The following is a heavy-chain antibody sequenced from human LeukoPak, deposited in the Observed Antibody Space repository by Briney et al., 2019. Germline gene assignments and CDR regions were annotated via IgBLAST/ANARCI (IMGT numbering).Heavy chain of an antibody. CDR1: GFTFSSYA. CDR3: AKETSGSYYNWFDP. V-gene: IGHV3-23*01. Sequence: GGSLSLSCAASGFTFSSYAMSWVRQAPGKGLEWVSAISGSGGNTYYADSVKGRFTISRDNSKNTLYLQMNSLRAEDTAVYYCAKETSGSYYNWFDPWGQGTLVTVSS. D-gene: IGHD3-10*01. CDR2: ISGSGGNT. J-gene: IGHJ5*02.